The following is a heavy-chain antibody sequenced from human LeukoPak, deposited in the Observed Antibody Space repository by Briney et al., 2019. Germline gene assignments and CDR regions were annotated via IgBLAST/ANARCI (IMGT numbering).Heavy chain of an antibody. CDR1: GGNFSSNA. D-gene: IGHD3-22*01. Sequence: SVNVSCKASGGNFSSNAISWVRQATGQGLERMGRIIPILGIANYAQKFQGRVTITADKSTSTAYMELSSLRSEDTAVYYCARDSRNYDSSGLNWFDPWGQGTLVTVSS. V-gene: IGHV1-69*04. J-gene: IGHJ5*02. CDR3: ARDSRNYDSSGLNWFDP. CDR2: IIPILGIA.